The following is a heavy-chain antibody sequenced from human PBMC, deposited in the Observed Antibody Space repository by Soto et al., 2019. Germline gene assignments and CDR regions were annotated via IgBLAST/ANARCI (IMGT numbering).Heavy chain of an antibody. D-gene: IGHD5-18*01. J-gene: IGHJ6*02. Sequence: AGGSLRLSCAASGFTFSSYSMNWVRQAPGKGLEWVSSISSSSSYIYYADSVKGRFTISRDNAKNSLYLQMNSLRAEDTAVYYCARDQSAMDTGYGMDVWGQGTTVTVSS. V-gene: IGHV3-21*01. CDR2: ISSSSSYI. CDR3: ARDQSAMDTGYGMDV. CDR1: GFTFSSYS.